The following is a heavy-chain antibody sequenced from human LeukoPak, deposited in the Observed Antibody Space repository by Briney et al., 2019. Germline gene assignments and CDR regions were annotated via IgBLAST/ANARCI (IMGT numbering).Heavy chain of an antibody. CDR1: GFTFTSYA. CDR3: AELGITMIGGV. Sequence: GGSLRLSCAASGFTFTSYAMSWVRQAPGKGLEWVSSISSSSSYIYYADSVKGRFTISRDNAKNSLYLQMNSLRAEDTAVYYCAELGITMIGGVWGKGTTVTISS. D-gene: IGHD3-10*02. J-gene: IGHJ6*04. CDR2: ISSSSSYI. V-gene: IGHV3-21*01.